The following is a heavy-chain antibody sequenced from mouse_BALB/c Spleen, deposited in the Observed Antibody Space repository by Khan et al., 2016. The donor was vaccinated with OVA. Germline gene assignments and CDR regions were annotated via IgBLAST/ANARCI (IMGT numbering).Heavy chain of an antibody. Sequence: VQLKESGPELVKPGASVKISCKASGYSFTSYFMNWVMQSHGKSLEWIGRINPHIGETFYNQKFKGKATLTVDESSSTAHMELRNLASEDSAVYYCSRIYGSDFDYWGQGTTLTVSS. J-gene: IGHJ2*01. CDR2: INPHIGET. V-gene: IGHV1-20*02. CDR1: GYSFTSYF. CDR3: SRIYGSDFDY. D-gene: IGHD1-1*01.